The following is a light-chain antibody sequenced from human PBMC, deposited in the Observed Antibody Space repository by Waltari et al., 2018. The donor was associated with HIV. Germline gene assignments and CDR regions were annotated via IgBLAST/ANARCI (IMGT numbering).Light chain of an antibody. CDR2: DAS. J-gene: IGKJ4*01. V-gene: IGKV1-33*01. Sequence: DIQMTQSPSSLSASVGDRVNITRQASQDISNYLNWYQQKPGKAPKLLIYDASNLETGVPSRFSGSGSGTDFTFTISSLQPEDIATYYWQQYDNLPLTFGGGTKVEIK. CDR3: QQYDNLPLT. CDR1: QDISNY.